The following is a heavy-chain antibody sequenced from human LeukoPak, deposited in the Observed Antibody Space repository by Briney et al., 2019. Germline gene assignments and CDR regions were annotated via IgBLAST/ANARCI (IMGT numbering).Heavy chain of an antibody. CDR2: ISYDGSNK. CDR3: ARLRGSYMDS. CDR1: GFTFSSYA. V-gene: IGHV3-30-3*01. J-gene: IGHJ4*02. D-gene: IGHD5-12*01. Sequence: PGRSLRLSCAASGFTFSSYAMHWVRQAPGKGLEWVAVISYDGSNKYYADSVKGRFTISRDNSKNTLYLQMNSLRAEDTAVYYCARLRGSYMDSWGQGTLVTVSS.